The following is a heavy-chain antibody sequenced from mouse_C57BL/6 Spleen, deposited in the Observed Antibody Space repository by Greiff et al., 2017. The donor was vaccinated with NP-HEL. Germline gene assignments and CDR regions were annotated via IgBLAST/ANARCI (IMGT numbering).Heavy chain of an antibody. CDR1: GYTFTDYY. CDR3: ARLGYAMDY. Sequence: QLQQSGPELVKPGASVKISCKASGYTFTDYYMNWVKQSHGKSLEWIGDINPNNGGTSYNQKFKGKATLTVDKSSSTAYMELRSLTSEDSAVYYCARLGYAMDYWGQGTSVTVSS. J-gene: IGHJ4*01. CDR2: INPNNGGT. V-gene: IGHV1-26*01. D-gene: IGHD4-1*01.